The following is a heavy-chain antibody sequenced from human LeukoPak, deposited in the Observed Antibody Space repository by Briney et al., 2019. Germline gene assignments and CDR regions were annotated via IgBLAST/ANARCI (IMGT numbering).Heavy chain of an antibody. Sequence: GGSLRLSCAASGFTVSSNYMSWVRQAPGKGLEWVSAIYSGGSTYYADSVKGRSTISRDNSKNTLYLQMNSLRAEDTAVYYCARMGRYSYGPDYRGQGTLVTVSS. CDR2: IYSGGST. CDR3: ARMGRYSYGPDY. V-gene: IGHV3-53*01. CDR1: GFTVSSNY. J-gene: IGHJ4*02. D-gene: IGHD5-18*01.